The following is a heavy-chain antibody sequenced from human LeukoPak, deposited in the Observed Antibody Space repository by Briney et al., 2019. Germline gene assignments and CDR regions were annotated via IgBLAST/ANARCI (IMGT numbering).Heavy chain of an antibody. CDR3: AKDLGSGSYYSLFDY. V-gene: IGHV3-23*01. CDR1: GFTFSSYA. CDR2: ISGSGGST. D-gene: IGHD1-26*01. Sequence: GGSLRLSCVVSGFTFSSYAMSWVRQAPGKGLEWVSGISGSGGSTYYADSVKGRFTISRDNSKNTLYLQMNSLRAEDTAVYYCAKDLGSGSYYSLFDYWGQGTLVTVSS. J-gene: IGHJ4*02.